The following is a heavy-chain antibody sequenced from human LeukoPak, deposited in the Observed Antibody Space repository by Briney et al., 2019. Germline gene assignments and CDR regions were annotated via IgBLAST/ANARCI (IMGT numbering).Heavy chain of an antibody. CDR1: GDSISSCGYY. J-gene: IGHJ4*02. Sequence: SETLSLTCTVSGDSISSCGYYWSWIRQHPGKGLEWIGNIYYSGSTFYNPSLKSRLTISVDTSKNQFSLKLSSVTAADTAVYYCARYYTDYSNYFGVDYWGQGTLVTVSS. CDR2: IYYSGST. V-gene: IGHV4-31*03. CDR3: ARYYTDYSNYFGVDY. D-gene: IGHD4-11*01.